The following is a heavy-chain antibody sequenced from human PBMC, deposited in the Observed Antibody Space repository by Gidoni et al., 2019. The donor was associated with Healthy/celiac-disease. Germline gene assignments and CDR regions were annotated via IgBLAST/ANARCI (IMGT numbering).Heavy chain of an antibody. CDR3: ARRGAVAGIVNYYYYYGMDV. D-gene: IGHD6-19*01. V-gene: IGHV4-59*08. CDR1: GGSISRYY. CDR2: IYYSGSN. Sequence: QVQLPESGPGLVKPSQTLSLTCTVSGGSISRYYVSWIRQPPGKGLEWIGYIYYSGSNTYNPYLKSRVTISVDTSKNQFSLKLSSVTAADTAVYYCARRGAVAGIVNYYYYYGMDVWGQGTTVTVSS. J-gene: IGHJ6*02.